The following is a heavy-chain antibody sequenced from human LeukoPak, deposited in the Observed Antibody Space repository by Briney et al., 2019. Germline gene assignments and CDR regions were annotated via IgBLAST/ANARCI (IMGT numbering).Heavy chain of an antibody. Sequence: PSETLSLTCTVSADSLSSGGHYWAWIRQFPGKGLESIGFIHHSGRSRHNPSLKDRVAISVDTSRKQFALKLSSVTAADTAMYYCSRGGNRFGGFYFDYWGQGIQVIVSS. CDR2: IHHSGRS. V-gene: IGHV4-31*03. CDR1: ADSLSSGGHY. D-gene: IGHD3-10*01. CDR3: SRGGNRFGGFYFDY. J-gene: IGHJ4*02.